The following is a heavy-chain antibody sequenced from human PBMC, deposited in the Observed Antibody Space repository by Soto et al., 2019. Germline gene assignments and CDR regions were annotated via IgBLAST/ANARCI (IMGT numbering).Heavy chain of an antibody. CDR1: GFTFSSYG. J-gene: IGHJ4*02. CDR3: AKGPTRWELQGNYFDY. Sequence: QVQLVESGGGVVQPGRSLRLSCAASGFTFSSYGMHWVRQAPGKGLEWVAVISYDGSNKYYADSVKGRFTISRDNSKNTLYLQMNSLRAEDTAVYYCAKGPTRWELQGNYFDYWGQGTLVTVSS. V-gene: IGHV3-30*18. D-gene: IGHD1-26*01. CDR2: ISYDGSNK.